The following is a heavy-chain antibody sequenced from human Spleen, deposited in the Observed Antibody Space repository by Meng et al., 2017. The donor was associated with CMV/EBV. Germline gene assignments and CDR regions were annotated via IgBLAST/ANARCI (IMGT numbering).Heavy chain of an antibody. CDR1: GFTFSSYA. J-gene: IGHJ4*01. CDR3: ARERLYQPLWGDALDI. V-gene: IGHV3-21*01. D-gene: IGHD2-2*01. CDR2: ISSTNNYM. Sequence: GGSLRLSCTASGFTFSSYALNWVRQAPGKGPEWVSSISSTNNYMYYADSVKGRFTISRDNAKNALYLQMNSLRAEDTAVYYCARERLYQPLWGDALDIWGQGTLVTVSS.